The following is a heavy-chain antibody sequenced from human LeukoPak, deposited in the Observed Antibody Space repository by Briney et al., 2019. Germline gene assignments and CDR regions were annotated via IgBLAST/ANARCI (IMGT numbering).Heavy chain of an antibody. J-gene: IGHJ6*02. D-gene: IGHD3-22*01. V-gene: IGHV5-51*01. CDR1: GYSFASYW. Sequence: GESLQISCKGSGYSFASYWIGWVRQMPGKGLEWMGTIYPGDSDTRYSPSFQGQVTISADKSISTAYLQWSSLKASDTAMYYCARGTYYYDSSGYYYYYGMDVWGQGTTVTVSS. CDR3: ARGTYYYDSSGYYYYYGMDV. CDR2: IYPGDSDT.